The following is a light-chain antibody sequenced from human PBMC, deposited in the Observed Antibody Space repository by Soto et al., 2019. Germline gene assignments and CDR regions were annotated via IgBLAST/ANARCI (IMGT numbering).Light chain of an antibody. J-gene: IGKJ5*01. CDR2: DSS. Sequence: DIQMTQSPSTLSASVGDRVTITCRASQSISYWLAWYQQKPENAPNLLISDSSFLEGGVPSRFSGSRSGTEFALTICSLQPDDFATYFCQQYYSFPSFGQGTRLEIK. CDR3: QQYYSFPS. V-gene: IGKV1-5*01. CDR1: QSISYW.